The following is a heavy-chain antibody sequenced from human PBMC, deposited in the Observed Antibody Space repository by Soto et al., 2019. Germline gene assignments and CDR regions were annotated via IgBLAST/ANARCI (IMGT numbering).Heavy chain of an antibody. CDR3: VKWHTSNFDSLPFTGSDF. CDR2: MSGDGRT. V-gene: IGHV3-23*01. CDR1: GFTFSDSV. J-gene: IGHJ4*02. D-gene: IGHD3-22*01. Sequence: GGSLRLSCVGSGFTFSDSVMAWVRQAPGKGLEWLSVMSGDGRTRYALSVTGRFTISRDNSKNTLYLQMRSLRAEDAAAYYCVKWHTSNFDSLPFTGSDFWGQGTQVTVSS.